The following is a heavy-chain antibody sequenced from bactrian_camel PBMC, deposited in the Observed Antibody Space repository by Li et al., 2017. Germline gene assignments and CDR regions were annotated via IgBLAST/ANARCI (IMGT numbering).Heavy chain of an antibody. CDR2: IAPSTGST. CDR3: AADLGPCQVRGRNLVPRPTTFGY. Sequence: QVQLVESGGGLVQPGGSLRISCTASGSGYVSGTYCLGWFRQVPGKEREGVAAIAPSTGSTYYDDSVKGRFTVSHVNSNNTLHLQMDSLKPEDTAMYYCAADLGPCQVRGRNLVPRPTTFGYWGQGTQVTV. V-gene: IGHV3S1*01. CDR1: GSGYVSGTYC. D-gene: IGHD1*01. J-gene: IGHJ6*01.